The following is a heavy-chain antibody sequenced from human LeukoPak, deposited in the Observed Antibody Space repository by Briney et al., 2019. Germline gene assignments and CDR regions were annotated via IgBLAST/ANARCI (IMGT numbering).Heavy chain of an antibody. CDR3: AKFPSYDSSGHDGFDV. D-gene: IGHD3-22*01. J-gene: IGHJ3*01. CDR2: TSGSGGTK. Sequence: GGSLRLSCAASGFIFKNHAVSWVRQAPGKGLEWVSATSGSGGTKFYADSVKGRFTISRDNSKDTLYLQMNSLRAEDTAIYYCAKFPSYDSSGHDGFDVWGQGTRVTVSS. CDR1: GFIFKNHA. V-gene: IGHV3-23*01.